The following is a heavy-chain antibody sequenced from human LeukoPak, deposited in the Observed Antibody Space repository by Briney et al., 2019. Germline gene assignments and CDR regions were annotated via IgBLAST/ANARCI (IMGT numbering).Heavy chain of an antibody. CDR3: ARSERGYSGNDWDY. Sequence: PSETLSLTCVVYGGSFSGYYWSWIRQPPGKGLEWMGEINHSGSTNYNPSLKSRVTISVETSKNKVSLKLSSVTAADTAVYYCARSERGYSGNDWDYWGQGTLVIVSS. V-gene: IGHV4-34*01. CDR1: GGSFSGYY. D-gene: IGHD5-12*01. CDR2: INHSGST. J-gene: IGHJ4*02.